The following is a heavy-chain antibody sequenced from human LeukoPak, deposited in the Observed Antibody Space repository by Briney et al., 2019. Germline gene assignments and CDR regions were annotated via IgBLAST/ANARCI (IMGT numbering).Heavy chain of an antibody. J-gene: IGHJ4*02. V-gene: IGHV1-2*02. CDR2: INPNSGGT. CDR1: GGTFSSYA. Sequence: ASVKVSCKASGGTFSSYAISWVRQAPGQGLEWMGWINPNSGGTNYAQKFQGRVTMTRDTSISTAYMELSSLRSEDTAVYYCARGITMVRGVKVVRSPPRYWGQGTLVTVSS. CDR3: ARGITMVRGVKVVRSPPRY. D-gene: IGHD3-10*01.